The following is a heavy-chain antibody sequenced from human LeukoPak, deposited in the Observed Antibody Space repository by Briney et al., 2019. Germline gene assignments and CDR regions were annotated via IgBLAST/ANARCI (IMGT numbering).Heavy chain of an antibody. Sequence: GGSLRLSCAASGFTFTSYSMNWVRQAPGKGLEWVSSISSSSSYIYYADSVRGRFTISRDNAKNSLYLQMNSLSAEDTAIYYCARDLYGDYSFDYWGQGTLVTVSS. CDR3: ARDLYGDYSFDY. CDR2: ISSSSSYI. CDR1: GFTFTSYS. J-gene: IGHJ4*02. V-gene: IGHV3-21*01. D-gene: IGHD4-17*01.